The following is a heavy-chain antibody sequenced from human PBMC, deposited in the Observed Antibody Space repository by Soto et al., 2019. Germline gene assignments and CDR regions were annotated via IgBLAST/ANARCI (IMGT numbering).Heavy chain of an antibody. CDR1: GFTFTAYA. V-gene: IGHV3-23*01. CDR2: IMGGGGST. D-gene: IGHD6-13*01. J-gene: IGHJ3*02. Sequence: EVQLLESGGGLVQPGGSLRLSCAASGFTFTAYAMTWVRQAPGKGLEWVSAIMGGGGSTNYPDPVKGRFTISRDNSKNTLYLKMNSLRAEDTAVYYCAKIPHSSSWYLDAFDIWGQGTMVTVSS. CDR3: AKIPHSSSWYLDAFDI.